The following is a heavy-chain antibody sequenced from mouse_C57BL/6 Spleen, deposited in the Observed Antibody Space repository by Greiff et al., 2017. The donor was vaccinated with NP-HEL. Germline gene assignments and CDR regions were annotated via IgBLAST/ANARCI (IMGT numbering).Heavy chain of an antibody. Sequence: EVKLVESGGGLVQPKGSLKLSCAASGFSFNTYAMNWVRQAPGKGLEWVARIRSKSNNYATYYADSVKDRFTISRDDSESMLYLQMNNLKTEDTAMYYCVRQKLTYFDYWGQGTTLTVSS. CDR1: GFSFNTYA. V-gene: IGHV10-1*01. J-gene: IGHJ2*01. CDR3: VRQKLTYFDY. CDR2: IRSKSNNYAT. D-gene: IGHD4-1*01.